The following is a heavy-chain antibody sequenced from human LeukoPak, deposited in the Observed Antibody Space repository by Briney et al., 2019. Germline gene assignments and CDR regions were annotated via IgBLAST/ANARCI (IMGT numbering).Heavy chain of an antibody. Sequence: GAPRLSCAASGFTLGSPAMHLVRQAPGKGVGWGTFISYDGVNKYYADSVKGRFTISRDTSKNTFYLEMNSLRVEDTAVYYCARETLRDLHWDFDFWGRGTLVTVSS. CDR2: ISYDGVNK. V-gene: IGHV3-30*04. J-gene: IGHJ2*01. CDR3: ARETLRDLHWDFDF. CDR1: GFTLGSPA.